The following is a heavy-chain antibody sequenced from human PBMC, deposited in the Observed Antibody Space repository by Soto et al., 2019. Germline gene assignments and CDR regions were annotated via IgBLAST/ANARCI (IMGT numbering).Heavy chain of an antibody. J-gene: IGHJ5*02. CDR1: GGSISSGGYY. V-gene: IGHV4-31*03. Sequence: SETLSLTCTVSGGSISSGGYYWSWIRQHPGKGLEWIGYIYYSGSTYYNPSLKSRVTISVDTSKNQFSLKLSSATAADTAVYYCAREEGGGYDHRWFDPWGQGTLVTVSS. CDR3: AREEGGGYDHRWFDP. D-gene: IGHD5-12*01. CDR2: IYYSGST.